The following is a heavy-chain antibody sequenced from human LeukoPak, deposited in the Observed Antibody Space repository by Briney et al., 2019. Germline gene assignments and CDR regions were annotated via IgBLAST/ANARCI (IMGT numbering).Heavy chain of an antibody. V-gene: IGHV1-2*02. CDR3: ARDLGSGWYLNYYGMDV. J-gene: IGHJ6*02. CDR2: INPNSGGT. CDR1: GYTFTGYY. D-gene: IGHD6-19*01. Sequence: ASVKVSCKASGYTFTGYYMHWVRQAPGQGLEWMGWINPNSGGTNYAQKFQGRVTMTRDTSISTAYMELSRLRSDDTAVYYCARDLGSGWYLNYYGMDVWGQGTTVTASS.